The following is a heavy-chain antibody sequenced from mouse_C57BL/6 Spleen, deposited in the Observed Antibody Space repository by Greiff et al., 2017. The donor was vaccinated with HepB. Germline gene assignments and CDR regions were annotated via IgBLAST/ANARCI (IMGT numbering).Heavy chain of an antibody. CDR2: IDPSDSET. CDR1: GYTFTSYW. J-gene: IGHJ3*01. CDR3: ARSGAQAWFAY. Sequence: QVQLQQPGAELVRPGSSVKLSCKASGYTFTSYWMHWVKQSPIQGLEWIGNIDPSDSETHYNQKFKDKATLTVDKSSSTAYMQLSSLTSEDSAVYYCARSGAQAWFAYWGQGTLVTVSA. V-gene: IGHV1-52*01. D-gene: IGHD1-3*01.